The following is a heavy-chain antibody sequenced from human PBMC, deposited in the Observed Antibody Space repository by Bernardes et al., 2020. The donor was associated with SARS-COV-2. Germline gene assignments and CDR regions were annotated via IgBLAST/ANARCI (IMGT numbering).Heavy chain of an antibody. D-gene: IGHD3-10*01. CDR3: AKAKEIFWFGEGRTSFDF. CDR1: GFTFNNYG. CDR2: ISYEGSKK. J-gene: IGHJ4*02. V-gene: IGHV3-30*18. Sequence: GGSLRLSCAASGFTFNNYGMHWVRQAPGKGLEWLAVISYEGSKKYYSDSLKGRFTISRDYSKNTLYLQMNSLRPEDTAVYYCAKAKEIFWFGEGRTSFDFWGQGTLVTVSS.